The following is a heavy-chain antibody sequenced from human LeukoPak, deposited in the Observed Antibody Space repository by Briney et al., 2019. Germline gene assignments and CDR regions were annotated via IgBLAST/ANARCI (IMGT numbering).Heavy chain of an antibody. V-gene: IGHV4-34*01. J-gene: IGHJ4*02. CDR2: INHSGST. CDR3: ARGRLGDFDY. CDR1: GGSFSGHY. D-gene: IGHD3-16*01. Sequence: PSETLSLTWAVHGGSFSGHYWSWIRQPPGKGLEWIGEINHSGSTNYNPSLKSRVTISVDTSTNQFSLKLSSVTAADTAVYYCARGRLGDFDYWGQGTLVTVSS.